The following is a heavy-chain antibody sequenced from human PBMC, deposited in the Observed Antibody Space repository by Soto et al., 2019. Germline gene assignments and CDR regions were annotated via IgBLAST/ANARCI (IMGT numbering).Heavy chain of an antibody. CDR1: GYSFSSYG. J-gene: IGHJ4*02. Sequence: QVQLVESGGGVVQPGRSLRLTCAASGYSFSSYGIHWVRQAPGKGLEWLAVSSYDGNNGYYADSVKGRFTISRDNSKTTVYLQMNSLRVEDTAVYYCVRPGILGYCSVGSCYLDYWGQGTLVTVSS. CDR3: VRPGILGYCSVGSCYLDY. D-gene: IGHD2-15*01. CDR2: SSYDGNNG. V-gene: IGHV3-30*03.